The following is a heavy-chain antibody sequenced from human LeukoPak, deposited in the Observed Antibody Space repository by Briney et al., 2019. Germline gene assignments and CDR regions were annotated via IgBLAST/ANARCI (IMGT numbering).Heavy chain of an antibody. V-gene: IGHV3-30-3*01. CDR2: ISYDGSNK. Sequence: PGGSLRLSCAASGFTFSSYAMHWVRQAPGKGLEWVAVISYDGSNKYYADSVKGRFTISRDNAKNSLYMQMNSLRAEDTAVYYCARLLFWRPRGYSGYVGYFDYWGQGTLVTVSS. CDR3: ARLLFWRPRGYSGYVGYFDY. CDR1: GFTFSSYA. D-gene: IGHD5-12*01. J-gene: IGHJ4*02.